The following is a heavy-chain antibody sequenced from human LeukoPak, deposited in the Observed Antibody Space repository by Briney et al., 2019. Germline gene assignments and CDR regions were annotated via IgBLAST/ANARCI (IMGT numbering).Heavy chain of an antibody. CDR1: GFTFSNYY. V-gene: IGHV3-7*01. D-gene: IGHD2-15*01. CDR3: ARDSPNCSGGSCYSDY. Sequence: GGSLRLSCAASGFTFSNYYMSWVRQAPGKGLEWVANIKRDGSEKYYVDSVKGRFTISRDNAKNSLYLQMNSLRAEDTAVYYCARDSPNCSGGSCYSDYWGQGTLVTVSS. J-gene: IGHJ4*02. CDR2: IKRDGSEK.